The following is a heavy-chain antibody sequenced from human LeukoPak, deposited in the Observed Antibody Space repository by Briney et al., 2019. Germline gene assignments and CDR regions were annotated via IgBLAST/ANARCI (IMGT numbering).Heavy chain of an antibody. J-gene: IGHJ4*02. V-gene: IGHV3-30-3*01. CDR2: ISYDGSNK. D-gene: IGHD4-17*01. CDR3: ARSRSYAESIPDC. CDR1: GFTFSSYA. Sequence: GGSLRLSCAASGFTFSSYAIHWVRQAPGKGLEWVAVISYDGSNKYYADSVKGRFTISRDNSKNTLYLQMNSLRAEDTAVYYCARSRSYAESIPDCWGQGTLVTVSS.